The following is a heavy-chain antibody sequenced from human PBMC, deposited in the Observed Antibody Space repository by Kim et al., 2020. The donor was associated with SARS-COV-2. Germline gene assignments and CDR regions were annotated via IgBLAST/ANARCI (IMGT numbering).Heavy chain of an antibody. CDR3: ARSATVSSWFDP. CDR1: GASISSSY. V-gene: IGHV4-59*08. D-gene: IGHD2-15*01. Sequence: SETLSLTCTVSGASISSSYWTWIRQPPGKGLEWIGCVYHTGSTNYSPSLKSRVTILMDTSKNQFSLKLSSVTAADTAVYYCARSATVSSWFDPWGQGTLV. CDR2: VYHTGST. J-gene: IGHJ5*02.